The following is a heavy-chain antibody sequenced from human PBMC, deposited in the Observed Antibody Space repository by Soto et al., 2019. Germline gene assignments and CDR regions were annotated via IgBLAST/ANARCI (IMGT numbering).Heavy chain of an antibody. D-gene: IGHD6-13*01. CDR1: GFTFSDYY. V-gene: IGHV3-11*06. Sequence: SGGSLRLSCAASGFTFSDYYMSWIRQAPGKGLEWVSYISSSSSYTNYADSVKGRFTISRDNAKNSLYLQMNSLRAEDTAVYYCASVIAAAGDDAFDIWGQGTMVTVSS. CDR3: ASVIAAAGDDAFDI. J-gene: IGHJ3*02. CDR2: ISSSSSYT.